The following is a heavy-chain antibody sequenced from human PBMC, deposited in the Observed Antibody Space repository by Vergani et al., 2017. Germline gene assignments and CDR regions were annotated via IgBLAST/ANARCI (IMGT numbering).Heavy chain of an antibody. CDR1: GFTFSSYE. V-gene: IGHV3-48*03. CDR3: ARDFSRLYTSGAFDY. Sequence: EVQLVESGGGLVQPGGSLRLSCAASGFTFSSYEMNWVRQAPGKWLEWVSYISSSGSTIYYADSVNGRFTISRDNAKNSLYLQMNSLRAEDTAVYYCARDFSRLYTSGAFDYWGQGTLVTVSS. D-gene: IGHD3-16*01. CDR2: ISSSGSTI. J-gene: IGHJ4*02.